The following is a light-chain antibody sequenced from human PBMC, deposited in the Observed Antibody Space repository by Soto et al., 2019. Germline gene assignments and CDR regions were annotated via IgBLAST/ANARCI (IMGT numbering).Light chain of an antibody. J-gene: IGKJ4*01. CDR3: HQYATSPLT. CDR2: DAS. Sequence: EIVLTQSPGTLSLSPGERATLSCRASQSVGRNFLGWYQQRPGQAPRLLIYDASKRATGIPDRFSGTASGTDFTLPISRLEPEDFAVYYCHQYATSPLTFGGGTNVEIK. V-gene: IGKV3-20*01. CDR1: QSVGRNF.